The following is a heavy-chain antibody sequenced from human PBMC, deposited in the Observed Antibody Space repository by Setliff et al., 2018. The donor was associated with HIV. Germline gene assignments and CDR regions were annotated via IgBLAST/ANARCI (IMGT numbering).Heavy chain of an antibody. J-gene: IGHJ4*02. CDR2: IHHSGST. Sequence: TLSLTCAVSRGSISTTNWWSWVRQSPGKGLEWIGEIHHSGSTNYNPSLKSRVTMSVDKSKNQFSLKLSSVTAADTAVYYCARLESTSSDYFDYWGQGTLVTVSS. CDR3: ARLESTSSDYFDY. V-gene: IGHV4-4*02. CDR1: RGSISTTNW. D-gene: IGHD6-6*01.